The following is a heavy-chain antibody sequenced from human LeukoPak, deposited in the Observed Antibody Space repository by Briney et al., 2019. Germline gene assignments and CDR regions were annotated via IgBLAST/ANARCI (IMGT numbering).Heavy chain of an antibody. D-gene: IGHD5-12*01. CDR3: ATLPSFNIVATIP. CDR2: FDPEDGET. V-gene: IGHV1-24*01. Sequence: GASVKVSCEVSGYTLTELSMHWVRQAPGKGLEWMGGFDPEDGETIYAQKFQGRVTMTEDTSTDTAYMELSGLRSEDTAVYYCATLPSFNIVATIPWGQGTLVTVSS. J-gene: IGHJ5*02. CDR1: GYTLTELS.